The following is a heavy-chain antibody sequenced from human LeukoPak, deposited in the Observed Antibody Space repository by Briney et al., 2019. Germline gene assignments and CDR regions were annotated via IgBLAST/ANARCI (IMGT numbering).Heavy chain of an antibody. V-gene: IGHV4-39*07. Sequence: SETLSLTCTVSGGSISSSSYYWGWIRQPPGKGLEWIGSIYYSGSTYYNPSLKSRVTISVDTSKNQFSLKLSSVTAADTAVYYCARGHRGYCSGGSCPKYFDYWGQGTLVTVSS. J-gene: IGHJ4*02. CDR1: GGSISSSSYY. D-gene: IGHD2-15*01. CDR3: ARGHRGYCSGGSCPKYFDY. CDR2: IYYSGST.